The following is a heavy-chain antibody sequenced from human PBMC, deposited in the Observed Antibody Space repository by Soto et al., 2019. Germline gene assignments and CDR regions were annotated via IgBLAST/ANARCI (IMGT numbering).Heavy chain of an antibody. D-gene: IGHD1-1*01. CDR1: GESISSSSYY. CDR3: ARQRPTGVHRAHFDC. J-gene: IGHJ4*02. CDR2: IYHSGRT. Sequence: SETLSLTCIVSGESISSSSYYWGWIRQPPGKGLEWIGSIYHSGRTYYNPSLKSRVSISIDTSKNQFSLKLSSVTAADTALYYCARQRPTGVHRAHFDCWGQGALVRVSS. V-gene: IGHV4-39*01.